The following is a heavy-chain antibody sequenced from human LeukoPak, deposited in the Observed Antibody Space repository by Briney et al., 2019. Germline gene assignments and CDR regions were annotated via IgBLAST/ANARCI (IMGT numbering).Heavy chain of an antibody. D-gene: IGHD6-13*01. J-gene: IGHJ4*02. CDR3: ANPGGIAAAGLRGFDY. CDR2: IRYDGSNK. V-gene: IGHV3-30*02. CDR1: GFTFSCYG. Sequence: GGSLRLSCAASGFTFSCYGMHWVRQAPGKGLEWVAFIRYDGSNKYYADSVKGRFTISRDNSKNTLYLQMNSLRAEDTAVYYCANPGGIAAAGLRGFDYWGQGTLVTVSS.